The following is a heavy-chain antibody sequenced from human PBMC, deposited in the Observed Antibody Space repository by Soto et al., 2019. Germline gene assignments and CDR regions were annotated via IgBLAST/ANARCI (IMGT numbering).Heavy chain of an antibody. CDR2: ISGSGADT. D-gene: IGHD2-2*01. J-gene: IGHJ6*03. Sequence: PGGSLRLSCAASGFTFRTYAMSWVRQAPGKGLEWVSGISGSGADTYYADFVKGRFTISRDNSKNTLYLQMNSLRAEDTAVYYCAKRGEMVVVKYYYYYLAVWGKGTTVTVSS. CDR3: AKRGEMVVVKYYYYYLAV. CDR1: GFTFRTYA. V-gene: IGHV3-23*01.